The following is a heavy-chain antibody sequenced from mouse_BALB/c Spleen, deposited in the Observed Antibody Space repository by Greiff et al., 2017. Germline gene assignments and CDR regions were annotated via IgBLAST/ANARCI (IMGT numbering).Heavy chain of an antibody. D-gene: IGHD1-1*01. J-gene: IGHJ4*01. CDR1: GFNIKDYY. CDR2: IDPENGDT. Sequence: EVKLQESGAELVRSGASVKLSCTASGFNIKDYYMHWVKQRPEQGLEWIGWIDPENGDTEYAPKFQGKATMTADTSSNTAYLQLSSLTSEDTAVYYCTVVATHPMDYWGQGTSVTVSS. V-gene: IGHV14-4*02. CDR3: TVVATHPMDY.